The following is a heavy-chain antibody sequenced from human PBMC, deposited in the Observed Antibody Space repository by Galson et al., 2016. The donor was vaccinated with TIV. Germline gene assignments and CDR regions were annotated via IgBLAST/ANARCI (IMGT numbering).Heavy chain of an antibody. CDR3: ARDFTDSSGYYHTHWYFDL. CDR1: GGSISSYY. CDR2: IYYSGST. Sequence: SETLSLTCTVSGGSISSYYWSWIRQPPGKGLEWIGYIYYSGSTNYNPSLKSRVTISVDTSKNQFSLKLGSVTAADTAVYYCARDFTDSSGYYHTHWYFDLWGRGTLVTVSS. J-gene: IGHJ2*01. D-gene: IGHD3-22*01. V-gene: IGHV4-59*01.